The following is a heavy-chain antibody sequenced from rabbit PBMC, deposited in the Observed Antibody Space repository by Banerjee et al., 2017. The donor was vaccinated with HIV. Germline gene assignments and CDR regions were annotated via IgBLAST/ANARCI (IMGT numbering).Heavy chain of an antibody. CDR3: ARDLVSVIGWNFNL. D-gene: IGHD1-1*01. CDR2: IDPVFGIT. CDR1: GFTLSSYYM. V-gene: IGHV1S45*01. J-gene: IGHJ4*01. Sequence: QEQLKESGGGLVQPGGSLKLSCKASGFTLSSYYMNWVRQAPGKGLEWIGYIDPVFGITYYASWAKGRFIMSRTSSTTVTLQMTSLTAADTATYFCARDLVSVIGWNFNLWGPGTLVTVS.